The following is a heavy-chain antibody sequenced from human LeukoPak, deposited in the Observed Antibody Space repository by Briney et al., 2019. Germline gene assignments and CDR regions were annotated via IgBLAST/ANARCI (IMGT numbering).Heavy chain of an antibody. CDR2: INSDGSST. CDR3: ARGLRYCIDGVCQNWFDP. D-gene: IGHD2-8*01. Sequence: GGSLGLSCAASGFTFSSYWMHWVRQAPGKGLVWVSRINSDGSSTSYADSVKGRFTISRDNAENTLYLQMNSLRAEDTAVYYCARGLRYCIDGVCQNWFDPWGQGTLVTVSS. J-gene: IGHJ5*02. CDR1: GFTFSSYW. V-gene: IGHV3-74*01.